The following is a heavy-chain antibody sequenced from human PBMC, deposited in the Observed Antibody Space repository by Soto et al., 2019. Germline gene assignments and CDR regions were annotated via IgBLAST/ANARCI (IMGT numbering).Heavy chain of an antibody. CDR2: IAVGSGYT. CDR3: AADATAWQQMVPSDY. D-gene: IGHD2-8*01. CDR1: GFTFTSSA. Sequence: ASVKVSCKASGFTFTSSAFQWVRQARGQRLEWIGWIAVGSGYTNYAQRFQDRVTVTRDMSTATTYRELSRLTSEDTAIYYCAADATAWQQMVPSDYWGQGTLVTVSS. V-gene: IGHV1-58*01. J-gene: IGHJ4*02.